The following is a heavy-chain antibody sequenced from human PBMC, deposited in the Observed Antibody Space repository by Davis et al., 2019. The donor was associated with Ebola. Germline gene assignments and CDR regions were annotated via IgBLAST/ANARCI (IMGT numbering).Heavy chain of an antibody. CDR3: ARTLGYCSSTSCYSYYFDY. CDR1: GYTFTSYG. V-gene: IGHV1-18*01. J-gene: IGHJ4*02. D-gene: IGHD2-2*01. CDR2: ISAYNGNT. Sequence: ASVKVSCKASGYTFTSYGISWVRQAPGQGLEWMGWISAYNGNTNYAQKLQGRVTITTDTSTSTAYMELRSLRSDDTAVYYCARTLGYCSSTSCYSYYFDYWGQGTLVTVSS.